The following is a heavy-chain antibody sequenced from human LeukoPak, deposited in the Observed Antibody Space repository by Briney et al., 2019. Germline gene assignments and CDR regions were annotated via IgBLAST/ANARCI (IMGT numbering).Heavy chain of an antibody. Sequence: GGSLRPSCAASGFTFSDYYMSWIRQAPGKGLEWVSYISSSSSYTNYADSVKGRFTISRDNAKNSLYLQMNSLRAEDTAVYYCARVARYYDSSGYYFGAFDIWGQGTMVTVSS. CDR2: ISSSSSYT. J-gene: IGHJ3*02. V-gene: IGHV3-11*05. D-gene: IGHD3-22*01. CDR3: ARVARYYDSSGYYFGAFDI. CDR1: GFTFSDYY.